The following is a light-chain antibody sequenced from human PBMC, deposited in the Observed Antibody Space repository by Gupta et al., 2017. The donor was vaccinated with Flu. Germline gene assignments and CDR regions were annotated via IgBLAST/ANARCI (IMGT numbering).Light chain of an antibody. CDR1: QSIRNW. J-gene: IGKJ2*01. Sequence: PSTLSASVGDRVTITCRTSQSIRNWLAWYQQKPGKAPNLLIYMASSLESGVPSRFSGSGSGTEFTLTISSLQPEDSATDYCQHEDNCLETFGQGTKLEIK. CDR3: QHEDNCLET. CDR2: MAS. V-gene: IGKV1-5*03.